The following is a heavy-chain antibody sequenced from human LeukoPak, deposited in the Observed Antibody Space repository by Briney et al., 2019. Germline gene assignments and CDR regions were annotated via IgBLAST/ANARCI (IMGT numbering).Heavy chain of an antibody. CDR1: GGSISSSSYY. D-gene: IGHD6-13*01. V-gene: IGHV4-39*07. CDR3: ARDPSAAAGKFDY. CDR2: IYYSGST. J-gene: IGHJ4*02. Sequence: SETLSLTCTVSGGSISSSSYYWGWIRQSPGKGLEWIGTIYYSGSTYYNPSLKSRLTISVDTSKNQFSLKLSSVTAADTAVYHCARDPSAAAGKFDYWGQGTLVTVSS.